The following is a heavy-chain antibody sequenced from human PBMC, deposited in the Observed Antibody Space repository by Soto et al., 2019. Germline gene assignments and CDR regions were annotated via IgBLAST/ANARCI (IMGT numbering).Heavy chain of an antibody. CDR1: GGSFSGYY. CDR3: ARGRVTTVTKAYFDY. J-gene: IGHJ4*02. V-gene: IGHV4-34*01. CDR2: INHSGST. D-gene: IGHD4-17*01. Sequence: QVQLQQWGAGLLKPSETLSLTCAVYGGSFSGYYWSWIRQPPGKGLEWIGEINHSGSTNYNPSLKSRVTRSVDTSKNQFSLKLSSVTAADTAVYYCARGRVTTVTKAYFDYWGQGTLVTVSS.